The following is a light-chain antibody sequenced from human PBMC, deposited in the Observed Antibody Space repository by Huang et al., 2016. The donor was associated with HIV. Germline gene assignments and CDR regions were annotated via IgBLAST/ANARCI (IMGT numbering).Light chain of an antibody. CDR2: AAS. Sequence: DIQMTQYPSSLSASVGDRVTITCRASHDIKNYLAWYQQKAGQVPKLLIYAASSLQSGGPSRFSGSGSGTDFTLSITSLQPEDVAIYYCQKYDSVPRTFGQGTKVDIK. V-gene: IGKV1-27*01. J-gene: IGKJ1*01. CDR3: QKYDSVPRT. CDR1: HDIKNY.